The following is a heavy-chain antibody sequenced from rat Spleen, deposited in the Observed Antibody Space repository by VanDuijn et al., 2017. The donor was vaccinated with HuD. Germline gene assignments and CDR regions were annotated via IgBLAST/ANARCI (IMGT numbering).Heavy chain of an antibody. J-gene: IGHJ3*01. V-gene: IGHV2-63*01. D-gene: IGHD1-11*01. CDR2: MWYDGDT. CDR1: GFSLTTYS. CDR3: TRDRPNYGGYSELWFAY. Sequence: QVQVKESGPGLVQPSQTLSLTCTVSGFSLTTYSVHWVRQPPGKGLEWMGRMWYDGDTAYNSALKFRLSISRDTSKNQVFLKMNSLQTDDTGTYYCTRDRPNYGGYSELWFAYWGQGTLVTVSS.